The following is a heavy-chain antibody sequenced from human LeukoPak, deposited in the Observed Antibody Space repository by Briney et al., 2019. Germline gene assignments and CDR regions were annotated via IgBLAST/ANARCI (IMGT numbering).Heavy chain of an antibody. V-gene: IGHV3-30*02. J-gene: IGHJ4*02. CDR1: GFSLSSYD. CDR2: RRYDGNNK. CDR3: TTITVASHFDY. D-gene: IGHD6-19*01. Sequence: PGGSLRLSCAASGFSLSSYDMYWVRQAPGKGLEWVAFRRYDGNNKYYADSVKGRFTISRDNSESTLYLQLNSLRAEDTAVYYCTTITVASHFDYWGPGTLVTVSS.